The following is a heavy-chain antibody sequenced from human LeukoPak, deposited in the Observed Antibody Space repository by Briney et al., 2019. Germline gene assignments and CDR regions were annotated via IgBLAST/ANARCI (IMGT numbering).Heavy chain of an antibody. CDR2: MNPNSGNT. D-gene: IGHD2-2*02. Sequence: ASVKVSCKASRYTFTTYDINWVRQATGQGLEWMGWMNPNSGNTGYAQKFQGRVTMTRNTSKSTAYMELSSLRSEDTAVYYCARGFRLSAIEDWFDPWGQGTLVAVSS. CDR3: ARGFRLSAIEDWFDP. CDR1: RYTFTTYD. J-gene: IGHJ5*02. V-gene: IGHV1-8*01.